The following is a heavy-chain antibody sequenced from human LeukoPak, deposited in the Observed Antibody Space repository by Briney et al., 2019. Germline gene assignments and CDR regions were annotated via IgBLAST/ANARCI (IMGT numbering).Heavy chain of an antibody. J-gene: IGHJ6*02. D-gene: IGHD2-2*01. CDR3: ATGFDQLPNPYYYGMDV. V-gene: IGHV1-24*01. CDR2: FDPEDGET. Sequence: ASVKVSCKVSGYTLTELSMHWVRQAPGKGLEWMGGFDPEDGETIYAQKFQGRVTMTEDTSTDTAYMELSSLRSEGTAVYYCATGFDQLPNPYYYGMDVWGQGTTVTVSS. CDR1: GYTLTELS.